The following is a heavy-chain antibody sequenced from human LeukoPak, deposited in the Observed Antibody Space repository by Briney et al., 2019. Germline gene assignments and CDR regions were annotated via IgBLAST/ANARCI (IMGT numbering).Heavy chain of an antibody. CDR3: GMSGDRVPLQDDVFNV. Sequence: GESLEISCKVSGYSFTSYCIGWVRQMPGKGLEWMGIIYPGDSGPTYSPSFQGQVTISVDKSINTAYLQWSSLQASDTAMYYCGMSGDRVPLQDDVFNVWGQGTMVTVST. D-gene: IGHD1-26*01. CDR2: IYPGDSGP. CDR1: GYSFTSYC. J-gene: IGHJ3*01. V-gene: IGHV5-51*01.